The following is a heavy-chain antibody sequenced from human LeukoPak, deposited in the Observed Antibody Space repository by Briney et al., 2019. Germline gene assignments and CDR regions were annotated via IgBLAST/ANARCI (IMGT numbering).Heavy chain of an antibody. V-gene: IGHV4-59*01. Sequence: PSETLSLACTVSGGSISSYYWSWIRQPPGKGLEWIGYIYYSGSTNYNPSLKGRVTISVDTSKNQFSLKLSSVTAADTAVYYCARAEWSYFDYWGQGTLVTVSS. J-gene: IGHJ4*02. CDR1: GGSISSYY. D-gene: IGHD3-3*01. CDR2: IYYSGST. CDR3: ARAEWSYFDY.